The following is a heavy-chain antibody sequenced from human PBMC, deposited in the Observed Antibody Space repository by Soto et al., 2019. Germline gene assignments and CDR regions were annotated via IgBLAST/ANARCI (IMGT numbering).Heavy chain of an antibody. CDR1: GFTFSSYW. J-gene: IGHJ4*02. CDR3: ARVPVMGYSYGYFDY. V-gene: IGHV3-74*01. Sequence: GWSLRLSCAASGFTFSSYWMHWVRQAPGKGLVWVSRINSDGSSTSYADSVKGRFTISRDNAKNTLYLQMNSLRAEDTAVYYCARVPVMGYSYGYFDYWGQGTLVTVSS. D-gene: IGHD5-18*01. CDR2: INSDGSST.